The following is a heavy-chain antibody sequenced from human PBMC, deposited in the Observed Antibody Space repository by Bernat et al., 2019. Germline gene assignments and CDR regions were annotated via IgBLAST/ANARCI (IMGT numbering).Heavy chain of an antibody. J-gene: IGHJ4*02. D-gene: IGHD3-9*01. CDR2: IYYSGST. CDR1: GGSISSDY. Sequence: QVQLQESGPGLVKPSETLSLTCTVSGGSISSDYWNWIRQPPGKGLEWIGYIYYSGSTYYNPSLKSRVTISVDTSKNQFSLKLSSVTAADTAVYYCARGSYDILTGYSWGQGTLVTVSS. V-gene: IGHV4-59*08. CDR3: ARGSYDILTGYS.